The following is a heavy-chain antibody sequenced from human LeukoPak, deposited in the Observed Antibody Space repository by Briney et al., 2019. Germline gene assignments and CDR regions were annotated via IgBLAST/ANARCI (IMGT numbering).Heavy chain of an antibody. D-gene: IGHD1-26*01. CDR2: ISTTSSTI. CDR3: ARQVREWELSFDY. CDR1: GFTFSSYI. V-gene: IGHV3-48*01. Sequence: GGSLRLFCAASGFTFSSYIMKWVRQAPGKGLEWVSYISTTSSTIYYADSVKGRFTISRDNAKSSLYLQMNSLRAEDTAVYYCARQVREWELSFDYWGQGTLVTVSS. J-gene: IGHJ4*02.